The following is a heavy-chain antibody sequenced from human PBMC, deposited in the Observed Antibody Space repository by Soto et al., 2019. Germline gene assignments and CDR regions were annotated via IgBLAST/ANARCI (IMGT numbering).Heavy chain of an antibody. CDR1: GFTFSSYA. D-gene: IGHD6-13*01. Sequence: EVQLLESGGGLVQPGGSLRLSCAASGFTFSSYAMSWVRQAPGKGLEWVSAISGSGGSTYYADSVKGRFTISRDNSKNTLYLQMNSQRAEDTAGYYCAKVIAAAGTGYWFDPWGQGTLVTVSS. V-gene: IGHV3-23*01. J-gene: IGHJ5*02. CDR3: AKVIAAAGTGYWFDP. CDR2: ISGSGGST.